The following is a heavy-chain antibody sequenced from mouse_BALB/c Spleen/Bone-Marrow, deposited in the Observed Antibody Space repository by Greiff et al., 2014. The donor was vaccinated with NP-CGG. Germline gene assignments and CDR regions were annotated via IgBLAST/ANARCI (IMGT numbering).Heavy chain of an antibody. D-gene: IGHD2-4*01. CDR2: ISSGSSTI. CDR3: ARARSTMITTGTLDY. J-gene: IGHJ4*01. Sequence: EVKLQESGGGLAQPGGSRKLSCAASGFTFSSFGMHWVRQAPEKGLEWVAYISSGSSTIYYADTLKGRFTISRDNPKNTLFLQMTSLRSEDTAMYYCARARSTMITTGTLDYWGQGTSVTVSS. V-gene: IGHV5-17*02. CDR1: GFTFSSFG.